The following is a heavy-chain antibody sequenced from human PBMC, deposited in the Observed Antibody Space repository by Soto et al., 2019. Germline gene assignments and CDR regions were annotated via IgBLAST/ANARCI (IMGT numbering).Heavy chain of an antibody. CDR1: GGSVSSGNYY. CDR3: ARPLYSYGPMDV. D-gene: IGHD5-18*01. CDR2: IYYSGST. Sequence: PSETLSLTCTVSGGSVSSGNYYWSWIRQPPGKGLEWIGYIYYSGSTNYNPSLKSRVTISVDTSKNQFSLKLSSVTAADTAVYYCARPLYSYGPMDVWGQGTTVTV. J-gene: IGHJ6*02. V-gene: IGHV4-61*01.